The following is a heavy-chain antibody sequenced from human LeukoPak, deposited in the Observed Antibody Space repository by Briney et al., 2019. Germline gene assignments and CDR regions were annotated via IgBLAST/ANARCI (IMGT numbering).Heavy chain of an antibody. CDR2: MNPNSGNT. Sequence: ASVKVSCKASGYTFTSYDINWVRQATGQGLEWMGWMNPNSGNTGYPQKFQGRVTMTRNTSISTAYMELSSLRSEDTAVYYCARGRGIALYFDIWGQGTMVTVSS. CDR1: GYTFTSYD. J-gene: IGHJ3*02. D-gene: IGHD6-13*01. V-gene: IGHV1-8*01. CDR3: ARGRGIALYFDI.